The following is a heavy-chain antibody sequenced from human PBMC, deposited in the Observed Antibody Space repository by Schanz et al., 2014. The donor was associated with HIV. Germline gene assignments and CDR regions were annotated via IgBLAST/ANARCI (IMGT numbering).Heavy chain of an antibody. V-gene: IGHV4-4*07. Sequence: QVQLQESGPRLMKPSETVSLTCTVSSGSIRTYHWHWIRQSAGKRLEWIGRVSGSGSTDHNPSLKGRVTRPVEPSTTLFSRKLKSVTAADTAVYYCAKSGQLVTKHYWFDSWGQGTLVIVSS. J-gene: IGHJ5*01. CDR1: SGSIRTYH. CDR3: AKSGQLVTKHYWFDS. D-gene: IGHD6-6*01. CDR2: VSGSGST.